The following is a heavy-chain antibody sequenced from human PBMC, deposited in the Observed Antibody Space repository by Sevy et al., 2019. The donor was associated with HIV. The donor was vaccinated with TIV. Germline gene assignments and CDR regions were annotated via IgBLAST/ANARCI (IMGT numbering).Heavy chain of an antibody. D-gene: IGHD6-13*01. Sequence: SETLCHTCTVSGGSVSSSSYYWGWIRQPPGKGLDWIGNIYYSGSTYYNPSLKSRVTISVDTSKNQFSLKVRSVTAADTAVYYCAREGPRIAQFDYWGQGALVTVSS. CDR1: GGSVSSSSYY. V-gene: IGHV4-39*02. J-gene: IGHJ4*02. CDR3: AREGPRIAQFDY. CDR2: IYYSGST.